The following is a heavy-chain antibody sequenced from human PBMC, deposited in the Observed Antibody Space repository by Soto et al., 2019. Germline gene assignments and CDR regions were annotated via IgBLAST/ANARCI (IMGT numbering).Heavy chain of an antibody. CDR1: GGSLSSYY. CDR3: ISNPLPEDYLPY. J-gene: IGHJ4*02. V-gene: IGHV4-59*01. Sequence: SETLSLTCVVSGGSLSSYYWSWIRQPPGKGLEWIGYIYYSGSTNYNPSLKSRVTISVDTSKNQFSLKLSSVTAADTAVYYCISNPLPEDYLPYWGPGMLVTVSS. CDR2: IYYSGST.